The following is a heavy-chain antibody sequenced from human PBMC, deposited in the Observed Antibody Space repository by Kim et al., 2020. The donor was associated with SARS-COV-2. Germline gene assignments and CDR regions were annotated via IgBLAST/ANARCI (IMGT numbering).Heavy chain of an antibody. J-gene: IGHJ4*02. CDR2: ST. Sequence: STYSNPSIKSRVTISVDTSKNQVSLKLTSVTAADTAVYYCATHASGYFDYWGQGTLVTVSS. CDR3: ATHASGYFDY. V-gene: IGHV4-39*01. D-gene: IGHD3-3*01.